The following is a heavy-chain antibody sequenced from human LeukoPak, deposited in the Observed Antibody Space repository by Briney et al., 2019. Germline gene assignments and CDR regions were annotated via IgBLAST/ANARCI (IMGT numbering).Heavy chain of an antibody. J-gene: IGHJ4*02. CDR3: AKDLPDYYYDSSGYRSRDY. CDR2: ISSSSSTI. V-gene: IGHV3-48*01. Sequence: GGSLRLSCAASGFTFSSYSMNWVRQAPGKGLEWVSYISSSSSTIYYADSVKGRFTISRDNSKNTLYLQMNSLRAEDTAVYYCAKDLPDYYYDSSGYRSRDYWGQGTLVTVSS. D-gene: IGHD3-22*01. CDR1: GFTFSSYS.